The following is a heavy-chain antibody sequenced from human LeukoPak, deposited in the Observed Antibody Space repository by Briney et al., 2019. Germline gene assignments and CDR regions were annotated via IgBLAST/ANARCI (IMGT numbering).Heavy chain of an antibody. CDR2: ITPNSDGT. V-gene: IGHV1-2*02. Sequence: ASVKVSCKASGYTFTSYGISWVRQAPGQGLEWMGWITPNSDGTDYAQKFQGRVTMTRDTSITTAYMELSSLRSDDTAVYYCARRSVVGARTYYFDYWGQGTLVTVSS. CDR3: ARRSVVGARTYYFDY. J-gene: IGHJ4*02. CDR1: GYTFTSYG. D-gene: IGHD2-15*01.